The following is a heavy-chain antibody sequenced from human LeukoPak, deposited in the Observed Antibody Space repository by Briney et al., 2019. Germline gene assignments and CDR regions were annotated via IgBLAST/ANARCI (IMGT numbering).Heavy chain of an antibody. J-gene: IGHJ4*02. CDR1: GFTFDDYA. CDR3: AKDGTGYSSGWFRG. Sequence: GRSLRLSCAASGFTFDDYAMHWVRQAPGKGLEWVSGISWNSGSIGYADSVKGRSTISRDNAKNSLYLQMNSLRAEDTALYYCAKDGTGYSSGWFRGWGQGTLVTVSS. CDR2: ISWNSGSI. D-gene: IGHD6-19*01. V-gene: IGHV3-9*01.